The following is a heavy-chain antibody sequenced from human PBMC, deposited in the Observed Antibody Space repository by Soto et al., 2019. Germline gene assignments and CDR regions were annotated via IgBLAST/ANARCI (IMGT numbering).Heavy chain of an antibody. CDR2: IYWNDHK. J-gene: IGHJ4*02. CDR1: GFSLSTTGGG. V-gene: IGHV2-5*01. D-gene: IGHD6-19*01. Sequence: SGPTLGNPTQALPLTCTFSGFSLSTTGGGVGWIRQPPGKALEWRAFIYWNDHKDYNPSLKSRLTITKDISKYQVVLTMTNMDPVDTATYSCAHTWSTSGPRGYWGQGTLVTVSS. CDR3: AHTWSTSGPRGY.